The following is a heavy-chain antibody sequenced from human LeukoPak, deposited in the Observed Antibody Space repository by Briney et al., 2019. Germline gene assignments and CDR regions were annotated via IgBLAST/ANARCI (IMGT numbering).Heavy chain of an antibody. CDR2: INPNSGGT. CDR1: GYTFTGYY. D-gene: IGHD3-10*01. CDR3: ARVGGGSGSYTNMNYFDY. J-gene: IGHJ4*02. Sequence: ASVKVSCKASGYTFTGYYMHWVRPAPGQGLERMGWINPNSGGTNYAQKFQGRVTMTRDTSISTAYMELSRLRSDDTAVYYCARVGGGSGSYTNMNYFDYWGREPWSPSPQ. V-gene: IGHV1-2*02.